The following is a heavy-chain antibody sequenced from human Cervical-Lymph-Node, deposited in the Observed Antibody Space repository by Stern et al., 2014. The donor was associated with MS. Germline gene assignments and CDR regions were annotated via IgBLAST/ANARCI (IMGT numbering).Heavy chain of an antibody. V-gene: IGHV4-61*01. D-gene: IGHD3-22*01. J-gene: IGHJ4*02. CDR3: ARDSSGYYMNFDY. Sequence: QLQLQESGPGLVKPSETLSLTCTVSGGSVSSGSYYWSWIRQPPGKGLEWIGYIYYSGSTKYNPSLKSRVTISVDTSKNQFSLKLSSVTAADTAVYYCARDSSGYYMNFDYWGQGTLVTVSS. CDR1: GGSVSSGSYY. CDR2: IYYSGST.